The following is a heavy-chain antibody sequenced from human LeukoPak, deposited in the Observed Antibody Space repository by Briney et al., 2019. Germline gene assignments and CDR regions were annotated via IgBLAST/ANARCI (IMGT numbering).Heavy chain of an antibody. V-gene: IGHV4-39*07. J-gene: IGHJ4*02. Sequence: SETLSLTCTVSGGSISSSSYYWGWIRQPPGKGLEWIGSIYYSGSTYYNPSLKSRVTISVDTSKNQFSLKLSSVTAADTAVYYCARGSSGWDPFDYWGQGTLVTVSS. CDR1: GGSISSSSYY. CDR3: ARGSSGWDPFDY. CDR2: IYYSGST. D-gene: IGHD6-19*01.